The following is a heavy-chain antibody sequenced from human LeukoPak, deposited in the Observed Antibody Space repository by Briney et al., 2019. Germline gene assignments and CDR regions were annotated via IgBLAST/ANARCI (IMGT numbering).Heavy chain of an antibody. V-gene: IGHV3-30*18. CDR2: ISYDGSNK. Sequence: GGSLRLSCAASGFTFSSYSMNWVRQAPGKGLEWVAVISYDGSNKYYADSVKGRFTISRDNSKNTLYLQMNSLRAEDTAVYYCAKDEEWLVRGYFDYWGQGTLVTVSS. CDR1: GFTFSSYS. J-gene: IGHJ4*02. CDR3: AKDEEWLVRGYFDY. D-gene: IGHD6-19*01.